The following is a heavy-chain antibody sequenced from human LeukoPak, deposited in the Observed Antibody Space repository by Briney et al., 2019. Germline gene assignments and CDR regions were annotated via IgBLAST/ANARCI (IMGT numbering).Heavy chain of an antibody. CDR2: IYYSGST. J-gene: IGHJ5*02. CDR3: ARNGYAGWFDP. D-gene: IGHD6-13*01. Sequence: SETLSLTCTFSGGSISRWGYYWSWIRQHPGKGLEWIGYIYYSGSTYYNPSRKSRVTISVDQSKNQFSLKLSSVTAADTAVDYCARNGYAGWFDPWGQGTLVTVSS. V-gene: IGHV4-31*03. CDR1: GGSISRWGYY.